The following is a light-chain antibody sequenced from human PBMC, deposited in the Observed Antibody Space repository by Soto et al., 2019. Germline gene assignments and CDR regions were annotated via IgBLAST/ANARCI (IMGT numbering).Light chain of an antibody. CDR2: DVS. Sequence: QCALTQPASVSGAPGQSSTISCAGTSSDVGGYNYVSWYQQHPGKAPKLMIYDVSNRPSGVSNRFSASKSGNTASLTISGLQAEDEADYYCSSYTSSSTRVFGTGTKVTVL. CDR1: SSDVGGYNY. V-gene: IGLV2-14*03. J-gene: IGLJ1*01. CDR3: SSYTSSSTRV.